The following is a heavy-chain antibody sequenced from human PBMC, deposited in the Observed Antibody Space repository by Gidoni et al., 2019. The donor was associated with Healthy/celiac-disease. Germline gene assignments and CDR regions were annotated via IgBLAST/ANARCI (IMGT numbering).Heavy chain of an antibody. J-gene: IGHJ4*02. CDR1: GFTFISYS. D-gene: IGHD3-22*01. CDR3: ARGPYYYDSSGLFYFDY. CDR2: ISSSSSTI. V-gene: IGHV3-48*02. Sequence: EVQLVESGGGLVQPGGSLRLSCAASGFTFISYSMNWVRQAPGKGLEWVSYISSSSSTIYYADSVKGRFTISRDNAKNSLYLQMNSLRDEDTAVYYCARGPYYYDSSGLFYFDYWGQGTLVTVSS.